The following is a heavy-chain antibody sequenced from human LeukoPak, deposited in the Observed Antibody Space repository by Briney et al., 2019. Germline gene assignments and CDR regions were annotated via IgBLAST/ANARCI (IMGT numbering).Heavy chain of an antibody. CDR3: AKDSPMVYYYYCMDV. J-gene: IGHJ6*02. Sequence: GGSLRLSCEASGFTFSSYAMSWVRQAPGNGLEWVSAISGSGGSTYYADSVKGRFTISRDNSKNTLYLQMNSLRAEDTDVYYCAKDSPMVYYYYCMDVWGQGTTVTVSS. CDR2: ISGSGGST. V-gene: IGHV3-23*01. D-gene: IGHD3-10*01. CDR1: GFTFSSYA.